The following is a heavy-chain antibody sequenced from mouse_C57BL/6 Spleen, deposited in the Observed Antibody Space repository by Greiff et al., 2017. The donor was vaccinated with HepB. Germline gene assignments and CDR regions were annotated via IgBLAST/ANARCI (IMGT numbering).Heavy chain of an antibody. Sequence: QVQLQHPGAELVKPGASVKMSCKASGYTFTSYWITWVKQRPGQGLEWIGDIYPGSGSTNYNEKFKSKATLTVDTSSSTAYMQLSSLTSEDSAVYYCARDGSSYGSYWYFDVWGTGTTVTVSS. D-gene: IGHD1-1*01. J-gene: IGHJ1*03. CDR1: GYTFTSYW. V-gene: IGHV1-55*01. CDR3: ARDGSSYGSYWYFDV. CDR2: IYPGSGST.